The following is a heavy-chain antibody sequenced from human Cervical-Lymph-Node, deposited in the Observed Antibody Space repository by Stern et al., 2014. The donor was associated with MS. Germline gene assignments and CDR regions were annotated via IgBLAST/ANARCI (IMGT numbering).Heavy chain of an antibody. V-gene: IGHV3-21*01. CDR3: VRQGDAFDV. Sequence: VQLQESGGGLVKPGGSLRLSCAASGFTFSHYNMNWVRLAPGKGLEWVASISSSSAFIDYADSMKGRFIISRDNTKNSLFLQMDRLRAEDTAVYYCVRQGDAFDVWGQGATVTVSS. CDR1: GFTFSHYN. J-gene: IGHJ3*01. CDR2: ISSSSAFI.